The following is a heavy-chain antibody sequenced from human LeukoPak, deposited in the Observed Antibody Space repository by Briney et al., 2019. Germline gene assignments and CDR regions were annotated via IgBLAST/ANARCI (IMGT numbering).Heavy chain of an antibody. D-gene: IGHD3-10*01. CDR2: IYPGDSDT. CDR1: GYSFTSYW. Sequence: GESLKISCKGSGYSFTSYWIGWVRQMPGKGLEWMGIIYPGDSDTRYSPSFPGQVTISADKSISTAYLQWSSLKASDTAMYYCARHSGGMVRGVIITHYYYGMDVWGQGTTVTVSS. CDR3: ARHSGGMVRGVIITHYYYGMDV. V-gene: IGHV5-51*01. J-gene: IGHJ6*02.